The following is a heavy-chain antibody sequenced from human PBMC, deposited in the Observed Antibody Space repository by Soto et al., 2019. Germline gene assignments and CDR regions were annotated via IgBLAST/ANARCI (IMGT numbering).Heavy chain of an antibody. CDR1: GYSISSSNW. Sequence: QVQLQESGPGLVKPSDTLSLTCAVSGYSISSSNWWGWIRQPPGKGLEWIGYIYYSGTTYYNPSHKSRVTLSVDTSKNQFSLKLTSVTAVDAAVYYCARREIQGPIDYWGQGTLVTVSS. J-gene: IGHJ4*02. V-gene: IGHV4-28*01. CDR2: IYYSGTT. CDR3: ARREIQGPIDY. D-gene: IGHD1-26*01.